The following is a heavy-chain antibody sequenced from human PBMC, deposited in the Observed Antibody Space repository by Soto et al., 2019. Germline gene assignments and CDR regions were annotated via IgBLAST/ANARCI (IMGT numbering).Heavy chain of an antibody. J-gene: IGHJ4*02. CDR2: INAGNGNT. Sequence: QVQLVQSGAEVKKPGASVKVSCKASGYTFTSYAMHWVRQAPGQRLEWMGWINAGNGNTKYSQKFQGRVTITRDTSASTAYMELSSLRSEDTAVYYCARAKQHFDWLLYPFDYWGQGTLVTVSS. D-gene: IGHD3-9*01. CDR1: GYTFTSYA. CDR3: ARAKQHFDWLLYPFDY. V-gene: IGHV1-3*01.